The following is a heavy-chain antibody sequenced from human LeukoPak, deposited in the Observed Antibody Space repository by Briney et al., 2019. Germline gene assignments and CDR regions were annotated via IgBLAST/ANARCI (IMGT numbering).Heavy chain of an antibody. J-gene: IGHJ4*02. CDR3: ARRTVVIGRDDY. CDR2: IYYSGST. V-gene: IGHV4-39*01. Sequence: SESLSLTCTVSGGSISSSSYYWGWIRQPPGKGLEWIGSIYYSGSTYYNPSLKSRVTISVDTSKNQFSLKLSSVTAADTAVYYCARRTVVIGRDDYWGQGTLVTVSS. CDR1: GGSISSSSYY. D-gene: IGHD4-23*01.